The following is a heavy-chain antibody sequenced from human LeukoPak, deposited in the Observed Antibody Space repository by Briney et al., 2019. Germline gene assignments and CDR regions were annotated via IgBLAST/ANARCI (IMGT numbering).Heavy chain of an antibody. CDR2: INGRGDDT. D-gene: IGHD4-17*01. V-gene: IGHV3-23*01. CDR1: SGFA. CDR3: ATFSTTGDDY. J-gene: IGHJ4*02. Sequence: PGESLRLSCAAFSGFAMSWVRQAPGKGLEWVSAINGRGDDTYYPDSVKGRFTISRDNSNNTLHLQMNSLRAEDTAVYYCATFSTTGDDYWGQGTLVTVSS.